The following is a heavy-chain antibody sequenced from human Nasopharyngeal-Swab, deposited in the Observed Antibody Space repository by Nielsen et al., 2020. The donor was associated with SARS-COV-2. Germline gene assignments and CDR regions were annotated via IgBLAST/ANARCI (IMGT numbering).Heavy chain of an antibody. D-gene: IGHD3-22*01. CDR1: GGSISSYY. Sequence: SETLSLTCTVSGGSISSYYWSWIRQPPGKGLEWIGYIYYSGSTNYNPSLKSQVTISVDTSKNQFSLKLSSVTAADTAVYYCARGLPSYYDSSGYYSDWGQGTLVTVSS. J-gene: IGHJ4*02. CDR2: IYYSGST. CDR3: ARGLPSYYDSSGYYSD. V-gene: IGHV4-59*01.